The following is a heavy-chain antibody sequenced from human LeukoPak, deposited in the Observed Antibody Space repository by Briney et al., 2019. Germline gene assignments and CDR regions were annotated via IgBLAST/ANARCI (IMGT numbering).Heavy chain of an antibody. J-gene: IGHJ4*02. Sequence: GGSLRRSCAASGFTFSSYAMHWVRQAPGKGLEYVSAISSNGGSTYYANSVKGRFTISRDNSKNTLYLQMGSLRAEDMAVYYCAKPASSGWYGYFDYWGQGTLVTVSS. CDR1: GFTFSSYA. CDR2: ISSNGGST. D-gene: IGHD6-19*01. V-gene: IGHV3-64*01. CDR3: AKPASSGWYGYFDY.